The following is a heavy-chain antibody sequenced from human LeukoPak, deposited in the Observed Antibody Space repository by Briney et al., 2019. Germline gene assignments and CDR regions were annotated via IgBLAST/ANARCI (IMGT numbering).Heavy chain of an antibody. D-gene: IGHD1-26*01. CDR3: ARNSGSYPRLYFDY. V-gene: IGHV3-33*01. CDR2: IWYDGSNK. CDR1: GFTFSSYG. J-gene: IGHJ4*02. Sequence: GGSLRLSCAASGFTFSSYGMHWGRQAPGKGLEWVAVIWYDGSNKYYADSVKGRFTISRDNSKNTLYLQMNSLRAEDTAVYYCARNSGSYPRLYFDYWGQGTLVTVSS.